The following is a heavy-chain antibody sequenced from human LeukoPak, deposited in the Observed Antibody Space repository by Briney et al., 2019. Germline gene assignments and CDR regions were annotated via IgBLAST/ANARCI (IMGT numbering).Heavy chain of an antibody. V-gene: IGHV4-31*11. CDR1: GGSISSGGYY. CDR3: ARDRRYCSGGSCYSDYYYGMDV. CDR2: IDYSGSS. J-gene: IGHJ6*02. Sequence: ASATLSLSCAVSGGSISSGGYYWSWMRQHPGKGLEWIGCIDYSGSSYYNSSLKSRVTISVDTSKNQFSLKLSSVTAADTGVYYCARDRRYCSGGSCYSDYYYGMDVWGQGTTVTVSS. D-gene: IGHD2-15*01.